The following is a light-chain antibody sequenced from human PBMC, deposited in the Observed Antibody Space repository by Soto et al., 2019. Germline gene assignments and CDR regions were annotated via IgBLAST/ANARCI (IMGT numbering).Light chain of an antibody. CDR2: EDN. J-gene: IGLJ3*02. V-gene: IGLV6-57*04. CDR1: SGSIASNY. Sequence: NFMLTQPHSVSESPGKTVTISCTRSSGSIASNYVQWYQQRPGSAPTTVIYEDNQRPSGVPDRFSGSIDSSSNSASLTISGLKTEGEADYYCQSYDSSNSWVFGGGTKLTVL. CDR3: QSYDSSNSWV.